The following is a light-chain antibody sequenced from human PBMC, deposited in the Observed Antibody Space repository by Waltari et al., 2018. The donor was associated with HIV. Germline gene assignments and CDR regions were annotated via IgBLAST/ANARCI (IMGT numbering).Light chain of an antibody. Sequence: DIQMTQSPSTLSASVGDRVTITCRASQSISSWLAWYQQKPGKAPKLLIYKASSLESGVPSRFSSSESGTEFTLTVSSLQPDDFATYYCQQYNSYPFTFGPGTKVDIK. CDR2: KAS. J-gene: IGKJ3*01. V-gene: IGKV1-5*03. CDR1: QSISSW. CDR3: QQYNSYPFT.